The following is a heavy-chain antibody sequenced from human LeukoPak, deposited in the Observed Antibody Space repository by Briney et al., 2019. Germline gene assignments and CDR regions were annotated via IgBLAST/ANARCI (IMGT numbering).Heavy chain of an antibody. CDR3: AKDNEGYCSSTSCYFELDV. CDR2: ISWNSGSI. D-gene: IGHD2-2*01. V-gene: IGHV3-9*01. CDR1: GFTFDDYA. Sequence: GRSLRLSCAASGFTFDDYAMHWVRQAPGKGLEWVSGISWNSGSIGYADSVKGRFTISRDNAKNSLYLQMNSLRAEDTALYYCAKDNEGYCSSTSCYFELDVWGQGTTVTVSS. J-gene: IGHJ6*02.